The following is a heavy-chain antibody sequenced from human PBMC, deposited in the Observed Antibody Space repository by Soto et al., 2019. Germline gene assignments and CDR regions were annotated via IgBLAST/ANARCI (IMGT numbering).Heavy chain of an antibody. CDR1: GFTFSSYD. V-gene: IGHV3-13*01. CDR2: IGTAGDT. CDR3: ARKIAAAAQGAFDI. J-gene: IGHJ3*02. Sequence: GGSLRLSCAASGFTFSSYDMHWVRQATGKGLEWVSAIGTAGDTYYPGSVKGRFTISRENAKNSLYLQMNSLRAGDTAVYYCARKIAAAAQGAFDIWGQGTMVTVSS. D-gene: IGHD6-13*01.